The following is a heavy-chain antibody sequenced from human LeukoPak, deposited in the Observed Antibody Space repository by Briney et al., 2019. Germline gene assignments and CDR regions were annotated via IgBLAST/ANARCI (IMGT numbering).Heavy chain of an antibody. J-gene: IGHJ4*02. CDR3: ARDKWFGELLSPSALRY. CDR1: VYTFTGYY. D-gene: IGHD3-10*01. V-gene: IGHV1-2*02. CDR2: INPNRCGT. Sequence: GASVKVSCKASVYTFTGYYMHWVRQAPGPGLEWMGWINPNRCGTNYAQKFQGRVTMTRDTSISTAYMELSRLRSDDTAVYYCARDKWFGELLSPSALRYWGQGTLVTVSS.